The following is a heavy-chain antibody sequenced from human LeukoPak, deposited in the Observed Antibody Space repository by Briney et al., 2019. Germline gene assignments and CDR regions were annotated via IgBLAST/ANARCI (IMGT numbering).Heavy chain of an antibody. D-gene: IGHD3-22*01. CDR1: GFTVSNDY. CDR2: IYADGTT. Sequence: PGGSLRLSCAASGFTVSNDYMAWVRQDPGKGLEWVSLIYADGTTFYTDSVKGRFTMSRDNPKNTLYLQMNSLRAEDTAVYFCAKRGVVIRVILVGFHKEAYYFDSWGQGALVTVSS. V-gene: IGHV3-53*01. J-gene: IGHJ4*02. CDR3: AKRGVVIRVILVGFHKEAYYFDS.